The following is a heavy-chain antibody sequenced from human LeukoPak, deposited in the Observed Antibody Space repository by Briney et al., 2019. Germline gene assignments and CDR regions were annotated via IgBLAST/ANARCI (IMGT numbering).Heavy chain of an antibody. D-gene: IGHD4-11*01. CDR2: MYSGGIT. J-gene: IGHJ6*02. CDR3: AREEMTTVSASYYFFALDV. CDR1: GFTVSSNY. Sequence: GGSLRLSREASGFTVSSNYMTWVRQAPGKGLEWLSVMYSGGITYHADSVKGRFTISRDNSKNTLYLQMNSLRPDDTAVYYCAREEMTTVSASYYFFALDVWGQGATVTVSS. V-gene: IGHV3-66*02.